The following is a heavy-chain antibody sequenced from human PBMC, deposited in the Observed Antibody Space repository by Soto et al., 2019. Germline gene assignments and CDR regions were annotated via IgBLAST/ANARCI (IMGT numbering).Heavy chain of an antibody. J-gene: IGHJ6*03. CDR3: ARVPTYSSLHMDV. CDR2: IYYSGST. Sequence: SETLSLTCTVSGGSISSGGYYWSWIRQHPGKGLEWIGYIYYSGSTYYNPSLKSRVTISVDTSKNQFSLKLSSVTAADTAVYYCARVPTYSSLHMDVWGKGTTVTVSS. V-gene: IGHV4-31*03. D-gene: IGHD6-6*01. CDR1: GGSISSGGYY.